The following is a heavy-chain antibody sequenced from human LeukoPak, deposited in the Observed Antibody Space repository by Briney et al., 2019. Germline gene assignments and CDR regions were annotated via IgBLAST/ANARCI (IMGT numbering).Heavy chain of an antibody. CDR3: ARDGITIFGVVIIRGFDP. Sequence: SETLSLTCAVYGGSFSGYYWSWIRQPPGKELEWIGEINHSGSTNYNPSLKSRVTISVDTSKNQFSLKLSSVTAADTAVYYCARDGITIFGVVIIRGFDPWGQGTLVTVSS. CDR2: INHSGST. J-gene: IGHJ5*02. CDR1: GGSFSGYY. V-gene: IGHV4-34*01. D-gene: IGHD3-3*01.